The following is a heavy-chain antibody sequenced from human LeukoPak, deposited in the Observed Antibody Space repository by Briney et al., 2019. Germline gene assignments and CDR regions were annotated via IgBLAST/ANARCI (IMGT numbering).Heavy chain of an antibody. J-gene: IGHJ5*02. CDR1: GYTFTSYG. D-gene: IGHD2-2*01. Sequence: SVKVSCKASGYTFTSYGISWVRQAPGQGLEWMGGIIPIFGTANYAQKFQGRVTITADESTSTAYMELSSLRSEDTAVYYCARVFAGGLTSDIVVVPAARGYWFDPWGQGTLVTVSS. V-gene: IGHV1-69*13. CDR3: ARVFAGGLTSDIVVVPAARGYWFDP. CDR2: IIPIFGTA.